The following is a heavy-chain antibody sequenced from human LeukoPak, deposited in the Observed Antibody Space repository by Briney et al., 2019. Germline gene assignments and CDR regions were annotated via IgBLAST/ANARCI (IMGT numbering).Heavy chain of an antibody. CDR1: GGSISNFH. D-gene: IGHD3-10*01. V-gene: IGHV4-59*08. J-gene: IGHJ3*02. CDR3: AGTYYYGSGSYQGAFDI. CDR2: IHNSGST. Sequence: PSETLSLTCTISGGSISNFHWGWIRQSPGKGLEWIGYIHNSGSTNYNPSLKSRVTISVDTSKNQFSLKLSSVTAADTAVYYCAGTYYYGSGSYQGAFDIWGQGTMVTVSS.